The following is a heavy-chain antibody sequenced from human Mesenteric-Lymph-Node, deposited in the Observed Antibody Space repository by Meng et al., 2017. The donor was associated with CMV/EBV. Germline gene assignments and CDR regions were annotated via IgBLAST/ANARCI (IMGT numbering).Heavy chain of an antibody. CDR1: GFSFGYYS. V-gene: IGHV3-21*03. CDR2: ISGSTNYI. D-gene: IGHD1-26*01. CDR3: TTDMVGVGATITRYYYFYGMDV. J-gene: IGHJ6*02. Sequence: GESLKISCAASGFSFGYYSMNWVRQAPGKGLEWVSSISGSTNYIYYADSVKGRFTISRENAKNSLYLQMNSLTTEDTAVYFCTTDMVGVGATITRYYYFYGMDVWGQGTTVTVSS.